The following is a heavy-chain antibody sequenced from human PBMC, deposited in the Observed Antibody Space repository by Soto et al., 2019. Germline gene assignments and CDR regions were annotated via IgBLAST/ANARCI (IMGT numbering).Heavy chain of an antibody. V-gene: IGHV6-1*01. D-gene: IGHD6-19*01. J-gene: IGHJ3*02. Sequence: SQTLSLTCAISGDTVSSNSATWNWIRQSPSRGLEWLGKTYYRSNWYNDYAVSVKSRITINPDTSKNQFSLHLTSVTPEDTAVYYCAHRSDWDTRDAFDIWGQGTVVTVSS. CDR2: TYYRSNWYN. CDR3: AHRSDWDTRDAFDI. CDR1: GDTVSSNSAT.